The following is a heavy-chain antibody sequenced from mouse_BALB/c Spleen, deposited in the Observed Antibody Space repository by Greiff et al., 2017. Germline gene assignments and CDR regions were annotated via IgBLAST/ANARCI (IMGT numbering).Heavy chain of an antibody. CDR3: AREGPYGYEAMDY. Sequence: VQLQQSGPELVKPGASVKMSCKASGYTFTSYVMHWVKQKPGQGLEWIGYINPYNDGTKYNEKFKGKATLTSDKSSSTAYMELSSLTSEDSAVYYCAREGPYGYEAMDYWGQGTSVTVSS. J-gene: IGHJ4*01. D-gene: IGHD1-2*01. CDR2: INPYNDGT. CDR1: GYTFTSYV. V-gene: IGHV1-14*01.